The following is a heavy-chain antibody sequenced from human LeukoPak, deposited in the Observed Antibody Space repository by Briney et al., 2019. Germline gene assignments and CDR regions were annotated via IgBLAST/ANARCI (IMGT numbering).Heavy chain of an antibody. CDR1: GLTFSSSD. CDR3: VKVGISTYDR. CDR2: ITFHGRDT. Sequence: GGSLRLSCSVSGLTFSSSDMHWVRQAPGKALEYVSAITFHGRDTYYADSVNGRFTISRDNSKDTLYLQMSNLRPEDTAIYYCVKVGISTYDRWGQGTLVTVSS. D-gene: IGHD2/OR15-2a*01. V-gene: IGHV3-64D*06. J-gene: IGHJ1*01.